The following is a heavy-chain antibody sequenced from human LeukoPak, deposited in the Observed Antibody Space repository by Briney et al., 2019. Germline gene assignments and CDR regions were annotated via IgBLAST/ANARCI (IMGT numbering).Heavy chain of an antibody. CDR2: MNPNTGDT. CDR3: TRGGEILTHYKHIDY. V-gene: IGHV1-8*01. J-gene: IGHJ4*02. Sequence: ASVTVSCTASGYSFTSYDINWVRQATGQGLEWMGYMNPNTGDTGVTQKFQGRVTMTRDPSINTAYMELTSLRSEDTAVYFCTRGGEILTHYKHIDYWGQGTLVTVSS. D-gene: IGHD3-9*01. CDR1: GYSFTSYD.